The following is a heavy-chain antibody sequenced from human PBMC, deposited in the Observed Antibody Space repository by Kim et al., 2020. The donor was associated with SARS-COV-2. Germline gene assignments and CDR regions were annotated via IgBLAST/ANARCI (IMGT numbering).Heavy chain of an antibody. D-gene: IGHD3-9*01. CDR1: GFTFSSYG. Sequence: GGSLRLSCAASGFTFSSYGMHWVRQATGKGLEWVSPIDTDGDTYCPGSVKGRFTISRENAKNSLYLQMNSLRAGDTAVYYCAREFRYVDWLLVPLGFGMDVWGQGTTVTVSS. V-gene: IGHV3-13*01. CDR3: AREFRYVDWLLVPLGFGMDV. J-gene: IGHJ6*02. CDR2: IDTDGDT.